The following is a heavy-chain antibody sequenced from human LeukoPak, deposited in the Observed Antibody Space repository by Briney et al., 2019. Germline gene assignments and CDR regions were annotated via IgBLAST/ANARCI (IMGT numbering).Heavy chain of an antibody. V-gene: IGHV1-2*02. CDR2: INPNSGGT. D-gene: IGHD1-26*01. CDR1: GYTFTGYY. Sequence: ASVKVSCKASGYTFTGYYMHWVRQAPGQGLEWMGWINPNSGGTNYAQKFQGRVTMTRDTSISTAYMELSRLRFDDTAVYYCARLKEVGATTKFDYWGQGALVTVSS. J-gene: IGHJ4*02. CDR3: ARLKEVGATTKFDY.